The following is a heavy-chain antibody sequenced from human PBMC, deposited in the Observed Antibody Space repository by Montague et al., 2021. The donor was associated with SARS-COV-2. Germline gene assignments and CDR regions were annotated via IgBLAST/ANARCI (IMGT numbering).Heavy chain of an antibody. CDR3: ARAGTITMIVVVIGAFDI. V-gene: IGHV4-31*03. Sequence: TLSLTCTVSGGSISSGGYFWSWIRQHPGKGLEWIVYIYYSGSTYYNPSLKSRVTISVDTSKNQFSLKLSSVTAADTAVYYCARAGTITMIVVVIGAFDIWGQGTLVTVSS. CDR1: GGSISSGGYF. J-gene: IGHJ3*02. D-gene: IGHD3-22*01. CDR2: IYYSGST.